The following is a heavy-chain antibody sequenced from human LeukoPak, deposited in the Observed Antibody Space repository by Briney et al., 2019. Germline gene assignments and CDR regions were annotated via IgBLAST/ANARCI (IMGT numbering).Heavy chain of an antibody. CDR1: GFTFSSYE. Sequence: PGGSLRLSCAASGFTFSSYEMNWVRQAPGKGLEWVSYISSSGSTIYYADSVKGRFTISRDNAKNSLYLQMNSLRAEDTAVYYCAKNRVRTYYYDSSGSYYFDYWGQGTLVTVSS. J-gene: IGHJ4*02. CDR2: ISSSGSTI. D-gene: IGHD3-22*01. V-gene: IGHV3-48*03. CDR3: AKNRVRTYYYDSSGSYYFDY.